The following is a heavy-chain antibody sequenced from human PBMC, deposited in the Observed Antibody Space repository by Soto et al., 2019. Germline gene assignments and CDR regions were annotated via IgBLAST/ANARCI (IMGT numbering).Heavy chain of an antibody. J-gene: IGHJ6*02. D-gene: IGHD2-15*01. CDR1: GGTFSSYA. CDR2: IIPIFGTA. V-gene: IGHV1-69*13. Sequence: SVKVSCKASGGTFSSYAISWVRQAPGQGLEWMGGIIPIFGTANYAQKFQGRVTITADESTSTAYMELSSLRSEDTAVYYCHSDIVVVVAANGYGMDVWGQGTTVTVSS. CDR3: HSDIVVVVAANGYGMDV.